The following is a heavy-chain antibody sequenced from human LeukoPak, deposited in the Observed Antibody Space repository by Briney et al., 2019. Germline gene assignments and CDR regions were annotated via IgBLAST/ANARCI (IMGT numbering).Heavy chain of an antibody. V-gene: IGHV3-48*03. D-gene: IGHD2-15*01. Sequence: PGGSLRLSCAASGFTFSSYEMKWVRQAPGKWLEWISHISNSGSTKHYADSVKGRFTISRDNAKNSLFLQMNSLRAEDTAVYYCARMGVVAGEFDFWGQGTLVTVSS. CDR3: ARMGVVAGEFDF. J-gene: IGHJ4*02. CDR1: GFTFSSYE. CDR2: ISNSGSTK.